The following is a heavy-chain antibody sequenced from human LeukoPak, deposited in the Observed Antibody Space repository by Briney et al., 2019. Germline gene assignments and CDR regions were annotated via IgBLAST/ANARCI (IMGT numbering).Heavy chain of an antibody. CDR1: GGSFSGYY. CDR3: ARAPYYDFWSGPHNNNWFDP. Sequence: SETLSLTCAVYGGSFSGYYWSWIRQPPGKGLEWIGEINHSGSTNYNPSLKSRVTISVDTSKNQLSLKLSSVTAADTAVYYCARAPYYDFWSGPHNNNWFDPWGQGTLVTVSS. V-gene: IGHV4-34*01. D-gene: IGHD3-3*01. J-gene: IGHJ5*02. CDR2: INHSGST.